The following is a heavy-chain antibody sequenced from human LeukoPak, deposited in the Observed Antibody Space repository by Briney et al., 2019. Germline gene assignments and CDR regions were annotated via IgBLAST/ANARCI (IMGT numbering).Heavy chain of an antibody. V-gene: IGHV3-74*01. J-gene: IGHJ6*04. Sequence: GGSLRLSCAASGFTLSRSWMNWVRQAPGKGLVWVSCINSDGSIINYADSVKSRFTISRDNAKNSLYLQMNSLRAEDTAVYYCAELGITMIGGVWGKGTTVTISS. CDR2: INSDGSII. CDR3: AELGITMIGGV. D-gene: IGHD3-10*02. CDR1: GFTLSRSW.